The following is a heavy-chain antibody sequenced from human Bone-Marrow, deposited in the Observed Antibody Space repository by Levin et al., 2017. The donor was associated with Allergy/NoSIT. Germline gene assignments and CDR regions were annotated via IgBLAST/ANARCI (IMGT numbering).Heavy chain of an antibody. Sequence: GESLKISCEASGFTFRSHAMHWVRQAPGKGLEWVAIITHDEITEFYADSVKGRFTISRDNSKNTLYLQMSSLRSEDTATYYCVKVRRTAMITGSLDYWGQGTLVIVSS. CDR1: GFTFRSHA. J-gene: IGHJ4*02. CDR2: ITHDEITE. D-gene: IGHD3-16*01. CDR3: VKVRRTAMITGSLDY. V-gene: IGHV3-30*04.